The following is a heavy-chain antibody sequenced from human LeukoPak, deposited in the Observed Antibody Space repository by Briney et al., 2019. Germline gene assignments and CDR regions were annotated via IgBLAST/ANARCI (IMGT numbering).Heavy chain of an antibody. CDR1: GYSISSGYY. D-gene: IGHD5-18*01. Sequence: SETLSLTCTVSGYSISSGYYWGWIRQPPGKGLEWIGSIYHSRSTYYNPSLKSRVTISIDTSKNQFSLKLSSVTAADTAVYYCARDVGGYRYGYRPTELYWYFDLWGRGTLVTVSS. J-gene: IGHJ2*01. CDR2: IYHSRST. CDR3: ARDVGGYRYGYRPTELYWYFDL. V-gene: IGHV4-38-2*02.